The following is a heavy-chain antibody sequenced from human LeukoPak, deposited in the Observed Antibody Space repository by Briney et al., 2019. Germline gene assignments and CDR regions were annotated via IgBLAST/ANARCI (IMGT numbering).Heavy chain of an antibody. CDR1: GFTLSDYY. Sequence: GGSLRLSCATSGFTLSDYYMNWVRQAPGKGLEWVGRTRNKANSYITDYAASVKGRFTISRENAKNSLYLQMNSLRAGDTAVYYCARAPPYSSASWGYYGMDVWGQGTTVTVSS. D-gene: IGHD6-6*01. V-gene: IGHV3-72*01. CDR2: TRNKANSYIT. J-gene: IGHJ6*02. CDR3: ARAPPYSSASWGYYGMDV.